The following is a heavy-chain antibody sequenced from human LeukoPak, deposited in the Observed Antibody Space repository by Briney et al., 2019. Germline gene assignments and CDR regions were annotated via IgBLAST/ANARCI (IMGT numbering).Heavy chain of an antibody. Sequence: KTSETLSLTCTVSGGSVSGYYWSWIRQPPGKGLEWSGEINHSGSTNYNPSLKSRVTISVDTSKNPFSLKLSSVTAADTAVYYCARGSSDGYNYSYWGQGTLVTVSS. D-gene: IGHD5-24*01. CDR2: INHSGST. J-gene: IGHJ4*02. V-gene: IGHV4-34*01. CDR3: ARGSSDGYNYSY. CDR1: GGSVSGYY.